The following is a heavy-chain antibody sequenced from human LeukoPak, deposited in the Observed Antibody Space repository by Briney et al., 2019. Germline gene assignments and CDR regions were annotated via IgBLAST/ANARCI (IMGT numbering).Heavy chain of an antibody. CDR3: ARGLLWFGEAHYYYYYYMDV. CDR1: GGSISSYY. CDR2: IYYSGST. D-gene: IGHD3-10*01. V-gene: IGHV4-59*01. J-gene: IGHJ6*03. Sequence: SETLSLTCSVSGGSISSYYWSWIRQPPGKGLEWIGYIYYSGSTDYNPSLKSRVTISVDTSKNQFSLKLSSVTAADTAVYYCARGLLWFGEAHYYYYYYMDVWGKGTTVTISS.